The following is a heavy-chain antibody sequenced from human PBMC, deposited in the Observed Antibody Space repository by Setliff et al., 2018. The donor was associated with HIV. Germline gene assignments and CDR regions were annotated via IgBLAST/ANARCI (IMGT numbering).Heavy chain of an antibody. CDR2: ISPRDGIA. CDR1: GYTFTNYH. D-gene: IGHD6-19*01. Sequence: ASVKVSCKASGYTFTNYHMHWVRQAPGQGLEWMGIISPRDGIARFAQRFQGRVTLTRDTSTTTVYMELRSLRSDDTAVYYCARALQWLVHYYFDYWGQGTLVTVSS. CDR3: ARALQWLVHYYFDY. J-gene: IGHJ4*02. V-gene: IGHV1-46*01.